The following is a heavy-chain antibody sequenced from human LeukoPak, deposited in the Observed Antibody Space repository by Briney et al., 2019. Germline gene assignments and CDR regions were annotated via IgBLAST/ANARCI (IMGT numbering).Heavy chain of an antibody. V-gene: IGHV3-23*01. J-gene: IGHJ5*02. Sequence: GSLRLSCAASGFTFSSYGMHWVRQAPGKGLEWVSAISGSGGSTYYADSVKGRFTISRDNSKNMLNLQMNSLRAEDTAIYYCAKWARHYDILTGSNWFDPWGQGTLVTVSS. CDR1: GFTFSSYG. D-gene: IGHD3-9*01. CDR3: AKWARHYDILTGSNWFDP. CDR2: ISGSGGST.